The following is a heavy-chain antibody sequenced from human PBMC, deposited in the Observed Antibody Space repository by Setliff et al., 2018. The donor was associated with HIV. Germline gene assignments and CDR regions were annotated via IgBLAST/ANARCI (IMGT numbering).Heavy chain of an antibody. CDR2: VDPEDGET. Sequence: ASVKVSCKASGYTFTDYYMHWVQQAPGKGLEWMGLVDPEDGETIYAEKFQGRVTITADTSTDTAYMELSSLRSEDTAVYYCATTPVTMIVVVISKAEYFQHWGQGTLVTVSS. CDR1: GYTFTDYY. J-gene: IGHJ1*01. V-gene: IGHV1-69-2*01. D-gene: IGHD3-22*01. CDR3: ATTPVTMIVVVISKAEYFQH.